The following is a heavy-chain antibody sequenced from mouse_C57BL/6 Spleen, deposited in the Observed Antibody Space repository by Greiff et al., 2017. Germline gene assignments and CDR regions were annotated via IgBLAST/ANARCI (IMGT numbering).Heavy chain of an antibody. CDR2: ITPSSGYT. CDR1: GYTFTSYW. CDR3: ARSYGSSYGYAMDY. Sequence: VQLQESGAELAKPGASVKLSCKASGYTFTSYWMHWVKQRPGQGMEWIGYITPSSGYTKSNQKFKDKATLTADKSSSTAYRQLSSLTYEDSAVYYCARSYGSSYGYAMDYWGQGTSVTVSS. D-gene: IGHD1-1*01. V-gene: IGHV1-7*01. J-gene: IGHJ4*01.